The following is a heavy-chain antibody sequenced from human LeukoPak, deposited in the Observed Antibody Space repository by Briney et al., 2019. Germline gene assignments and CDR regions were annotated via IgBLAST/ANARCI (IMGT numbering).Heavy chain of an antibody. CDR2: IYHSGST. D-gene: IGHD3-16*02. CDR1: GGSISSYY. V-gene: IGHV4-59*12. CDR3: VRLGELSSIDY. Sequence: SETLSLTCTVSGGSISSYYWSWIRQPPGKGLEWIGEIYHSGSTNYNPSLKSRVTISVDKSKNQFSLKLSSVTAADTAVYYCVRLGELSSIDYWGQGTLVSVSS. J-gene: IGHJ4*02.